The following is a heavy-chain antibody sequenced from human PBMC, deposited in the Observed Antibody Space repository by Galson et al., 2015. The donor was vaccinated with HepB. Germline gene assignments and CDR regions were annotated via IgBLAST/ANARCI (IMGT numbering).Heavy chain of an antibody. Sequence: LSLTCAVYGGSFSGYYWSWIRQPPGKGLEWIGEINRSGSTNYNPSLKSRVTISVDTSKKEFSLKVSSVSAADTAVYYCAREHSSTSYGTGARDAFDIWGQGTMVTVSS. D-gene: IGHD6-13*01. CDR1: GGSFSGYY. CDR2: INRSGST. V-gene: IGHV4-34*01. CDR3: AREHSSTSYGTGARDAFDI. J-gene: IGHJ3*02.